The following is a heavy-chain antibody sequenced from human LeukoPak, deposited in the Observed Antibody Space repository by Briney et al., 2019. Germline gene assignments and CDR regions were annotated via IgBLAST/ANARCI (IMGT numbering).Heavy chain of an antibody. D-gene: IGHD1-1*01. Sequence: GGSLRLSCAASGFTFSDYYMSWIRQAPGKGLEGVSYISSSSNHIYYAVSEKGRFPISRDNGQNTLFLQMNSLRAEDTAVYYCARVAEYKPGNRFDPWGQGTLVTVSS. CDR1: GFTFSDYY. CDR2: ISSSSNHI. J-gene: IGHJ5*02. CDR3: ARVAEYKPGNRFDP. V-gene: IGHV3-11*04.